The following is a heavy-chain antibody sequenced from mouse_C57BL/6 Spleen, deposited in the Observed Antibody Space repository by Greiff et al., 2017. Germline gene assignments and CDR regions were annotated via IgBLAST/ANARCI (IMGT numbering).Heavy chain of an antibody. CDR2: FHPYNDDT. CDR3: ARGGNYEDAMDY. J-gene: IGHJ4*01. V-gene: IGHV1-47*01. Sequence: QVQLQQSGAELVKPGASVKMSCKASGYTFTTYPIEWMKQNHGKSLEWIGNFHPYNDDTKYNEKFKGKATLTVDKSSSTVYLELSRLTSDDSAVYYCARGGNYEDAMDYWGQGTSVTVAS. CDR1: GYTFTTYP. D-gene: IGHD2-1*01.